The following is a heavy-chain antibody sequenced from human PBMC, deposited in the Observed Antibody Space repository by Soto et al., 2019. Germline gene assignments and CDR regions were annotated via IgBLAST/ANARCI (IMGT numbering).Heavy chain of an antibody. CDR1: GASISSGTYY. Sequence: QVQLQESGPGLVKPSQTLSLTCTVSGASISSGTYYWSWIRQHPGKGLEWIAYIYHSGDTFYNPSLRSRVTMSVDTSKNHFSLKLTSVTAADTAVYYCATFVMYSSSPRFFDYWGQGTLVTVSS. CDR2: IYHSGDT. V-gene: IGHV4-31*03. D-gene: IGHD6-19*01. CDR3: ATFVMYSSSPRFFDY. J-gene: IGHJ4*02.